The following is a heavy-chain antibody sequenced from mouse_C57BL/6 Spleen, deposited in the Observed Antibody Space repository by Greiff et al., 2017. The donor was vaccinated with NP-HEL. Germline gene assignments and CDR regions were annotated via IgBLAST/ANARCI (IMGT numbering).Heavy chain of an antibody. D-gene: IGHD2-3*01. J-gene: IGHJ2*01. CDR2: ISYSGST. Sequence: EVKLQESGPGLAKPSQTLSLTCSVTGYSITGDYWNWIRKFPGNKLEYMGYISYSGSTNYNPALISRISITRNTSKNQYYLQLKSVTTEDTATYYCARLYDGYYYYFDYWGQGTTLTVSS. V-gene: IGHV3-8*01. CDR3: ARLYDGYYYYFDY. CDR1: GYSITGDY.